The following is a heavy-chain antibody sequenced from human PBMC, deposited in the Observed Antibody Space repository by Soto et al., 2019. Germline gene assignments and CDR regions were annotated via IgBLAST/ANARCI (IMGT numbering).Heavy chain of an antibody. CDR3: ASGGYDY. D-gene: IGHD3-3*01. Sequence: QLQLQESGPGLVKPSETLSLTCTVSGGSISSSSYYWGWIRQPPGKGLECIGTIYYSGSTYYNPALKIRVTIAEDTAKNQFSLRLSSVTAAGTAVYYCASGGYDYWGQGTLVTVAA. CDR1: GGSISSSSYY. J-gene: IGHJ4*02. CDR2: IYYSGST. V-gene: IGHV4-39*01.